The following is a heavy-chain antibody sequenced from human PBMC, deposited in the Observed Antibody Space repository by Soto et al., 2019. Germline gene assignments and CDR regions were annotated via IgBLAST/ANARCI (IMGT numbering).Heavy chain of an antibody. V-gene: IGHV4-4*07. CDR1: GGAISSYY. Sequence: ETLSLTCSVPGGAISSYYWSWVRQPAGKGLEWIGRVFSSGSTSYNASLKSRVTMSIDTSKNEVSLTLRSVTAADTGVYYCARVAFSYFGMDVWGPGTTVTVSS. D-gene: IGHD3-3*02. CDR2: VFSSGST. J-gene: IGHJ6*02. CDR3: ARVAFSYFGMDV.